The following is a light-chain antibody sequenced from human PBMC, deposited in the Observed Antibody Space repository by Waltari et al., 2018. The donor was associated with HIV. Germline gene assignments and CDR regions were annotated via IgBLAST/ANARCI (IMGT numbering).Light chain of an antibody. V-gene: IGLV3-9*01. CDR3: QVWDSSTVV. CDR2: RDS. Sequence: SYELTQPLSVSVALGQTARITCGGNNIGRKNVHWYQQKPGQAPELVIYRDSNRPSGIPERFSGSNSGNTATLTISRAQAGDEADYYCQVWDSSTVVFGGGTKLTVL. CDR1: NIGRKN. J-gene: IGLJ2*01.